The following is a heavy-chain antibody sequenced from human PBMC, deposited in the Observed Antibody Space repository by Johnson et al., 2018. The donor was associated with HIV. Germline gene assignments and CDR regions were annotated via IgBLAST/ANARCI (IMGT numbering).Heavy chain of an antibody. CDR1: GFTVSSNH. CDR2: IYSGGST. J-gene: IGHJ3*02. Sequence: EVQLVESGGGLVQPGGSLRLSCAASGFTVSSNHMSWVRQAPGKGLEWVSVIYSGGSTYYADSVKGRFTISRDNSKNTLYLQMNSLRAEDTAVYYCAKDLRVYTCDAFDIWGQGTMVTVSS. D-gene: IGHD5/OR15-5a*01. V-gene: IGHV3-66*02. CDR3: AKDLRVYTCDAFDI.